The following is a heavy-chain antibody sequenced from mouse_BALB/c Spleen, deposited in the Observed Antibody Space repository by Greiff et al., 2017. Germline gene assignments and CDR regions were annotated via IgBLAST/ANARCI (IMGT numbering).Heavy chain of an antibody. CDR1: GYTFTSYW. V-gene: IGHV1S81*02. D-gene: IGHD2-4*01. Sequence: QVQLQQPGAELVKPGASVKLSCKASGYTFTSYWMHWVKQRPGQGLEWIVEINPSNGRTNYNEKFKSKATLTVDKSSSTAYMQLSSLTSEDSAVYYCARYDYDVWFAYWGQGTLVTVSA. CDR2: INPSNGRT. CDR3: ARYDYDVWFAY. J-gene: IGHJ3*01.